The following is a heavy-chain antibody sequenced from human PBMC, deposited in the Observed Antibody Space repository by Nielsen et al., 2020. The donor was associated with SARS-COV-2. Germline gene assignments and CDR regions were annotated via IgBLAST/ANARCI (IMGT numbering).Heavy chain of an antibody. CDR1: GFTFSSYW. J-gene: IGHJ4*02. CDR3: ARDRHYTIPFDY. D-gene: IGHD4-11*01. CDR2: IKQDGSEK. Sequence: GESLKISCAASGFTFSSYWMSWVRQAPGKGLEWVANIKQDGSEKYYVDSVKGRFTISRDNARDSLSLQMNSLGVEDTAVYYCARDRHYTIPFDYWGQGALVTVSA. V-gene: IGHV3-7*01.